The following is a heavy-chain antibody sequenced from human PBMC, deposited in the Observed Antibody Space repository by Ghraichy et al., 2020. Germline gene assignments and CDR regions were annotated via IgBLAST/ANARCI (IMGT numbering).Heavy chain of an antibody. CDR2: IYHSGTA. V-gene: IGHV4-59*08. J-gene: IGHJ6*02. CDR3: ARHIDHGGNSLYYGMDG. D-gene: IGHD4-23*01. CDR1: GGSISSYY. Sequence: SETLSLTCILSGGSISSYYWSWIRQPPGKGLEWIGYIYHSGTAHYNPSPSLTSRVTVSADTSQHPFSLKLVSVTAPDTAVYYCARHIDHGGNSLYYGMDGWGQGTTVTVSS.